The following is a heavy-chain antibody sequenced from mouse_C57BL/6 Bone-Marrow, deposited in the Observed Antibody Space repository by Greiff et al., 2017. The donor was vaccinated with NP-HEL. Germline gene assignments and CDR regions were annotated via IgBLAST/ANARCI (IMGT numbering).Heavy chain of an antibody. Sequence: EVKLMESGGGLVQPGGSLSLSCAASGFTFTDYYMSWVRQPPGQALEWLGFIRNKANGYTTEYSASVKGRFTISRDTSQSILYLQMNALRAEDSTTYYCARGWLLPYYYAMDYWGQGTSVTVSS. V-gene: IGHV7-3*01. CDR3: ARGWLLPYYYAMDY. CDR2: IRNKANGYTT. D-gene: IGHD2-3*01. J-gene: IGHJ4*01. CDR1: GFTFTDYY.